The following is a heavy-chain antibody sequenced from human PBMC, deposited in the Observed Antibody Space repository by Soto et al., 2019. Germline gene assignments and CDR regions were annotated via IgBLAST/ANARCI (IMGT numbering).Heavy chain of an antibody. CDR3: ARLVIVPAAMSAYYMDV. CDR2: IHSSGST. V-gene: IGHV4-39*01. D-gene: IGHD2-2*01. CDR1: GVSISKSSYY. Sequence: QLQMEESGPGLVKPSETLSLSCTVSGVSISKSSYYWGWIRQPPGRGLEWIGSIHSSGSTSYNPSPENRLTMSVDTSKNQFSLRLNSVTAADTAVYYCARLVIVPAAMSAYYMDVWGKGSTVTVSS. J-gene: IGHJ6*03.